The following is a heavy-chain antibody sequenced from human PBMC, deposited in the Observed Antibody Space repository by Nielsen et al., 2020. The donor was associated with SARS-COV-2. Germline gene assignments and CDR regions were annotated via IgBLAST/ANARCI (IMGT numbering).Heavy chain of an antibody. J-gene: IGHJ4*02. CDR1: GFTFDTFG. Sequence: GGSLRLSCAASGFTFDTFGMTWVRQAPGKGLEWVSRISGSGSVAYYADSVKGRFTISRDNSKTTMYLQMNSLRAEDTAVYYCAKNGGSYFDYWGQGTLVTVSS. D-gene: IGHD1-26*01. CDR2: ISGSGSVA. V-gene: IGHV3-23*01. CDR3: AKNGGSYFDY.